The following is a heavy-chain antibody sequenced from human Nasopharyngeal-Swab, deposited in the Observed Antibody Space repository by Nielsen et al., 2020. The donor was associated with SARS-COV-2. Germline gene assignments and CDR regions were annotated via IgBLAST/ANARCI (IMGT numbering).Heavy chain of an antibody. CDR1: GGSVSSGSYY. CDR2: IYYSGST. V-gene: IGHV4-61*01. D-gene: IGHD6-13*01. CDR3: ARGYSSSWKSANWFDP. Sequence: SETLSLTCTVSGGSVSSGSYYWSWIRQPPGKGLEWIGYIYYSGSTNYNPSLKSRVTISVDTSKNQFSLKLSSVTAADTAVYYCARGYSSSWKSANWFDPWGQGTLVTVSS. J-gene: IGHJ5*02.